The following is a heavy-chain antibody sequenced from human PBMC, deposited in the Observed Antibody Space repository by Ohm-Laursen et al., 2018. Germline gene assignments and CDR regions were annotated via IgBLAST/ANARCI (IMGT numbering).Heavy chain of an antibody. V-gene: IGHV1-18*01. D-gene: IGHD3-22*01. CDR1: GGTFDSYA. CDR2: ISGYNGKT. Sequence: SSVKVSCKASGGTFDSYAVSWVRQAPGQGLEWVGWISGYNGKTSSAQNLQGRVTMTTDTSTSTAYMELKSLRSDDTAVYYCARDSDSSGYYLYNWFDPWGQGTLVTVSS. CDR3: ARDSDSSGYYLYNWFDP. J-gene: IGHJ5*02.